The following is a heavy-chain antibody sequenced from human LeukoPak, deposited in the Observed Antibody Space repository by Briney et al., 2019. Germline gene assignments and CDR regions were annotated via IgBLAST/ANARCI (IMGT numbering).Heavy chain of an antibody. CDR1: GGSFSGYY. Sequence: PSETLSLTCAVYGGSFSGYYWSWIRQPPGKGLEWIGEINHSGSTNYNPSLKSRVTISVDTSKNQFSLKLSSVTAAGTAVYYCARGRVYYYYYMDVWGKGTTVTVSS. V-gene: IGHV4-34*01. J-gene: IGHJ6*03. CDR3: ARGRVYYYYYMDV. CDR2: INHSGST.